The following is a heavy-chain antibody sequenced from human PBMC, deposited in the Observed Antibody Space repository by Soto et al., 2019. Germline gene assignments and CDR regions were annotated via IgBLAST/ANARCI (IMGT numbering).Heavy chain of an antibody. J-gene: IGHJ4*02. CDR1: GFTFSSYA. Sequence: GGSLRLSCSASGFTFSSYAMHWVRQAPGKGLEYVSAISSNGGSTYYADSVKGRFTISRDNSKNTLYLQMSSLRAEDTAVYYCVKDDSYCSSTSCYPEIFDYWGQGTLVTVS. CDR3: VKDDSYCSSTSCYPEIFDY. V-gene: IGHV3-64D*08. D-gene: IGHD2-2*01. CDR2: ISSNGGST.